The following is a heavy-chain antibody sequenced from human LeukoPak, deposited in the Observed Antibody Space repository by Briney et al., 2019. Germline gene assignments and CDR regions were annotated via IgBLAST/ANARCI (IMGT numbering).Heavy chain of an antibody. CDR2: MSTSLLYK. CDR1: GFPFRSYS. Sequence: GGSLRLSCAASGFPFRSYSIQWVRQAPGKGLEWVSSMSTSLLYKYYADSVKGRFTISRDNAKNSLSLRMNSLRVEDTAVYYCARSRQHHYESSGNYKIFNWYFDLWGRGTLVTVSS. J-gene: IGHJ2*01. V-gene: IGHV3-21*06. CDR3: ARSRQHHYESSGNYKIFNWYFDL. D-gene: IGHD3-22*01.